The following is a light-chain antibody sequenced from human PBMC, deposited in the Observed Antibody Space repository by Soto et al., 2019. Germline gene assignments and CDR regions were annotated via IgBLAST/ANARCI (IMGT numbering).Light chain of an antibody. J-gene: IGKJ4*01. V-gene: IGKV3D-15*01. Sequence: EIVMTQSPATLSVSLGETATLSCRASQRLSGNLAWYQQKPGQAPRLLVHNTSIRATGIPARFSGSGSGTEFTLTISSLQSEVFSVYYCQQYSNWPPITFGGGTRVEIK. CDR2: NTS. CDR3: QQYSNWPPIT. CDR1: QRLSGN.